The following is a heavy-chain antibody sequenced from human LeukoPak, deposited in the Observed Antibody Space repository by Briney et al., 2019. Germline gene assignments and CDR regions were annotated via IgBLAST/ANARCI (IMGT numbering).Heavy chain of an antibody. CDR1: GFTFSSYW. D-gene: IGHD6-13*01. CDR2: INSDGSST. Sequence: PGGSLRLSCAASGFTFSSYWMRWVRQAPGKGLVWVSRINSDGSSTNYADSVKGRFTISRDNAKNTLYLQMNSLRAEDTAVYYCARVLAAGTGYFDYWGQGTLVTVSS. CDR3: ARVLAAGTGYFDY. J-gene: IGHJ4*02. V-gene: IGHV3-74*01.